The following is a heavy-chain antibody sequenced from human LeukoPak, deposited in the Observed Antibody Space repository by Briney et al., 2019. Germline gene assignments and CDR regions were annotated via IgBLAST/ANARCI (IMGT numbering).Heavy chain of an antibody. D-gene: IGHD4-11*01. V-gene: IGHV4-39*07. CDR2: IYSGWRI. Sequence: SETLSLTCTVSSGSISTSNYYWGWIRQPPGKGLEWIGSIYSGWRIYYNPSLKSRVSISIDTSNNDLSLKVTSVTAADTAGYYCARAPWAYGNYVHAFDIWGQGTMVTVSS. J-gene: IGHJ3*02. CDR1: SGSISTSNYY. CDR3: ARAPWAYGNYVHAFDI.